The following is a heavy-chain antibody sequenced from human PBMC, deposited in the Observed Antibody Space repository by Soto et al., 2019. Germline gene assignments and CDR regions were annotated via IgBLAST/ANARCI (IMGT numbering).Heavy chain of an antibody. Sequence: ASVKVSCKASGGTFSSYAISWVRQAPGQGLEWMGGIIPIFGTANYAQKFQGRVTITADESTSTAYMELSSLRSEDTAVYYCATTASYPGSHVFDIWGQGTMVTVSS. J-gene: IGHJ3*02. D-gene: IGHD5-18*01. CDR3: ATTASYPGSHVFDI. CDR1: GGTFSSYA. CDR2: IIPIFGTA. V-gene: IGHV1-69*13.